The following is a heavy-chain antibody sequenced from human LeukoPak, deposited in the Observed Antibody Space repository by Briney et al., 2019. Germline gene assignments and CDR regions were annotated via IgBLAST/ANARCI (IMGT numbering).Heavy chain of an antibody. V-gene: IGHV6-1*01. CDR1: GDSVSGNNGA. CDR2: TYYRSKWYN. Sequence: SQTLSLTCDISGDSVSGNNGAWNWIRQSPSGGLEWLGRTYYRSKWYNDYAGSLNGRITISPDTSKNQFSLHLNSVTPEDTAVYYCARDLGNTGWYTFDYWGQGILVTVSS. D-gene: IGHD6-19*01. J-gene: IGHJ4*02. CDR3: ARDLGNTGWYTFDY.